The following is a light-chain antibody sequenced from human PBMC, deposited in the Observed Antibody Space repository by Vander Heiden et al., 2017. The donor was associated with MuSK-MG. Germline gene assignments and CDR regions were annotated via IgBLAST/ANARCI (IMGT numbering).Light chain of an antibody. CDR2: NVS. J-gene: IGLJ1*01. V-gene: IGLV2-14*01. CDR1: RNDVGGYSY. Sequence: SALTQSASVSGSPGQSITISCTGARNDVGGYSYVSWYQQNPGKAPKLMIYNVSKQPSGVANRCSGSKSGNTAALTISGLQAEDVADYYCSSETSSSTPYVFGTGTKVTVL. CDR3: SSETSSSTPYV.